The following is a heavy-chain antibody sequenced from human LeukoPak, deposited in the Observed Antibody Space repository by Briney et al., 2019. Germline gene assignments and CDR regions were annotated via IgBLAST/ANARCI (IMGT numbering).Heavy chain of an antibody. CDR2: IKQDGSEK. J-gene: IGHJ6*04. CDR1: EFTFSSYW. D-gene: IGHD2-2*02. Sequence: GGSLRLSCEASEFTFSSYWMSWVRQAPGKGLEWVANIKQDGSEKYYVDSVKGRFTISRDNAKNSLFLQMNSLRAEDTAVYYCARAGEYQLLYYYYYGMDVWGEGTTVTVSS. V-gene: IGHV3-7*01. CDR3: ARAGEYQLLYYYYYGMDV.